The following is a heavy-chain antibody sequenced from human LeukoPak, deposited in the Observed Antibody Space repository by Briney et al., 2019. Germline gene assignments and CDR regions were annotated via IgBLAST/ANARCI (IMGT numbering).Heavy chain of an antibody. J-gene: IGHJ3*02. V-gene: IGHV3-48*04. CDR3: AKGDCSSTSCYTALYAFDI. CDR1: GFTFSSYS. CDR2: ISSSSSTI. Sequence: GSLRLSCAASGFTFSSYSMNWVRQAPGKGLEWVSYISSSSSTIYYADSVKGRFTISRDNAKTSLYLQMNSLRAEDTALYYCAKGDCSSTSCYTALYAFDIWGQGTMVTVSS. D-gene: IGHD2-2*02.